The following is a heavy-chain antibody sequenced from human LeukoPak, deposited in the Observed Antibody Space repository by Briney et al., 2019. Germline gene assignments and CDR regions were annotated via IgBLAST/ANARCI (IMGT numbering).Heavy chain of an antibody. CDR1: GYTFTDYY. V-gene: IGHV1-2*02. J-gene: IGHJ4*02. CDR3: ARALAQGGSFDLYYFDS. Sequence: ASVKVSCKASGYTFTDYYINWVRQAPGQGLEWMGWINPNSGDTNYAQKFQDRVTMTRDTSISTAYIELNLLRSDDTAVYYCARALAQGGSFDLYYFDSWGQGSLVTVSS. CDR2: INPNSGDT. D-gene: IGHD3-9*01.